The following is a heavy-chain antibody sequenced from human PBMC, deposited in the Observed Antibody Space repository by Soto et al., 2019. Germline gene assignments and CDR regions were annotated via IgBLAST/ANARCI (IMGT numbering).Heavy chain of an antibody. CDR3: ASGPMDSYYYGMDV. D-gene: IGHD2-2*03. V-gene: IGHV4-31*03. Sequence: SXTLSLTCTVSGGSISSGGYYWSWIRQHPGKGLEWIGYIYYSGSTYYNPSLKSRVTISVDTSKNQFSLKLSSVTAADTAVYYCASGPMDSYYYGMDVWGQGTTVTVSS. J-gene: IGHJ6*02. CDR1: GGSISSGGYY. CDR2: IYYSGST.